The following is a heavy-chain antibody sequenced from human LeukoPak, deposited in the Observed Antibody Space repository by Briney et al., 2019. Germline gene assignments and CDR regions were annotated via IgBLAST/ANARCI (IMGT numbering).Heavy chain of an antibody. CDR2: IWYDGSNK. CDR1: GFTFSSYG. Sequence: PGGSLRLSCAASGFTFSSYGMHWVRQAPGKGLEWVAVIWYDGSNKYYPDSVKGRFTISRDNSKNTLYLQMNSLRAEDTAVYYCAGDDSSGYYYVDYWGQGTLVTVSS. V-gene: IGHV3-33*01. CDR3: AGDDSSGYYYVDY. J-gene: IGHJ4*02. D-gene: IGHD3-22*01.